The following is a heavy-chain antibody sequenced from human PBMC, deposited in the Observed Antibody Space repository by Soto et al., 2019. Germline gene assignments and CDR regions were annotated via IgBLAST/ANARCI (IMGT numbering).Heavy chain of an antibody. CDR1: GFTFSGSS. V-gene: IGHV3-73*01. CDR2: IRGKTDTYAT. D-gene: IGHD6-13*01. Sequence: GGSLRLSCAASGFTFSGSSMHWVRQASGKGLEWVGRIRGKTDTYATAYAAPVRGRFTISRDDSKNTAYLQMNSLKTEDTAVSSCTKRIGAYAMDVWGQGTTVTVSS. CDR3: TKRIGAYAMDV. J-gene: IGHJ6*02.